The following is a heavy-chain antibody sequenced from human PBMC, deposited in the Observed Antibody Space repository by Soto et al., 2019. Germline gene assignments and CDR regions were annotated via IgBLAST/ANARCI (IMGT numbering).Heavy chain of an antibody. V-gene: IGHV3-23*01. J-gene: IGHJ3*02. CDR2: ISGSGGST. CDR3: AKGHEAFDI. Sequence: PVGSLRLSCAASGFTLSSYSMSWVRQAPGKGLEWVSAISGSGGSTYYADSVKGRFTISRDNSKNTLYLQMNSLRAEDTAVYYCAKGHEAFDIWGQGTMVTVSS. CDR1: GFTLSSYS.